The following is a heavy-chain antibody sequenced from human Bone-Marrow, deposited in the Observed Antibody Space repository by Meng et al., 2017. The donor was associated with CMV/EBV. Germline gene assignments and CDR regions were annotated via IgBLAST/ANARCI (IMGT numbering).Heavy chain of an antibody. Sequence: GESLKISCAASGFIFNNYAMNWVRQAPGKGLEWVAFIGNSAGNTYYADSVKGRFTISRDNSKNTLYLQMNSLRAEDTAVYYCARDKREPRGLYSKAAYYGMAVWGQGTTVTVSS. V-gene: IGHV3-23*01. D-gene: IGHD2-8*01. CDR1: GFIFNNYA. CDR3: ARDKREPRGLYSKAAYYGMAV. CDR2: IGNSAGNT. J-gene: IGHJ6*02.